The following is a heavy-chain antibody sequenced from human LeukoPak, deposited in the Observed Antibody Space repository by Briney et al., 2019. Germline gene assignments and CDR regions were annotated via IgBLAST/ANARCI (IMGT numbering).Heavy chain of an antibody. CDR2: IYYSGNT. Sequence: GSLRLSCAASGFTFSNAWMSWVRQAPGKGLEWIGFIYYSGNTNYNPSLKSRVIISVDTSKNQFSLKLSSVTAADTAVYYCARLKGYSSGWYPSYYFDYWGQGTLVTVSS. D-gene: IGHD6-19*01. CDR1: GFTFSNAW. J-gene: IGHJ4*02. CDR3: ARLKGYSSGWYPSYYFDY. V-gene: IGHV4-59*08.